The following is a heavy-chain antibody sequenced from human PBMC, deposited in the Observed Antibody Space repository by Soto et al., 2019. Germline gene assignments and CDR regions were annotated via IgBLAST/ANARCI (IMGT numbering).Heavy chain of an antibody. D-gene: IGHD6-6*01. CDR2: LTASGLNT. J-gene: IGHJ6*02. CDR3: AKGLGNPKGV. CDR1: GFNFGSYG. Sequence: GGSLRLSCSASGFNFGSYGMSWVRQAPGKGLEWVSGLTASGLNTYYTDSVKGRFTISIDNYRNTVYLQMSGLRVEDTAVFHCAKGLGNPKGVWGQGTTVTVSS. V-gene: IGHV3-23*01.